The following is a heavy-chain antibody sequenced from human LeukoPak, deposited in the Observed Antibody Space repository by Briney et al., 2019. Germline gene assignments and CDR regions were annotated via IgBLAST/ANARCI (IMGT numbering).Heavy chain of an antibody. J-gene: IGHJ4*02. CDR1: GGSIRSYH. D-gene: IGHD3-10*01. V-gene: IGHV4-59*01. CDR2: IYDSGST. Sequence: SETLSLTCTVSGGSIRSYHWSWIRQPPGKRLEWIGYIYDSGSTNYNPSLKSRVTISIDTSKNQFSLKLSSVTAADTAVYYCAIGEGSGSYYPPNFDYWGQGTLVTVSS. CDR3: AIGEGSGSYYPPNFDY.